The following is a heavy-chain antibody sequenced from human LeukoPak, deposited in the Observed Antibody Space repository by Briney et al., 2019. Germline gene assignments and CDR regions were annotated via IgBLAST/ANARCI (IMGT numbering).Heavy chain of an antibody. CDR1: GFTFSSYS. CDR3: ARDYHLGYFDY. CDR2: ISSNSIYI. J-gene: IGHJ4*03. Sequence: GGSLRLSCAAYGFTFSSYSTNWVRQAPGKGLEWVSSISSNSIYICYADSVKGRFTICRDNDKNALYLKIKRLIAVGTAVYYCARDYHLGYFDYSGDGNLVSVSS. D-gene: IGHD3-22*01. V-gene: IGHV3-21*01.